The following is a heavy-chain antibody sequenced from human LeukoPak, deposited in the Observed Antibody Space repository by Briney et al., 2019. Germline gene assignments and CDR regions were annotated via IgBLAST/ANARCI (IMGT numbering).Heavy chain of an antibody. D-gene: IGHD6-13*01. Sequence: GGSLRLSCAASGFTFSSNWMSWVRQAPGKGLEWVAYMKQDGSERHYVDSVKGRFTISRDNPKNSLFLQMNSLRAEDTAVYYCAREVHPAAAEDYWGQGTLVTVSP. CDR3: AREVHPAAAEDY. J-gene: IGHJ4*02. V-gene: IGHV3-7*01. CDR1: GFTFSSNW. CDR2: MKQDGSER.